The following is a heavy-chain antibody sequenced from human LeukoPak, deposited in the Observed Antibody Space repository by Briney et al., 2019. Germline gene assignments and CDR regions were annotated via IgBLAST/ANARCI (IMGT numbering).Heavy chain of an antibody. CDR1: GFTFSRYW. CDR3: AKEETYSDFLGYNYYYVDV. V-gene: IGHV3-74*01. J-gene: IGHJ6*03. CDR2: INPDGSDT. Sequence: GGSLRLSCAASGFTFSRYWMHWVRQAPGKGLVWVSRINPDGSDTNYADSVKGRFTISRDNAKNTLYLQMNSLRAEDTAVYYCAKEETYSDFLGYNYYYVDVWGKGTTVTVSS. D-gene: IGHD3-3*01.